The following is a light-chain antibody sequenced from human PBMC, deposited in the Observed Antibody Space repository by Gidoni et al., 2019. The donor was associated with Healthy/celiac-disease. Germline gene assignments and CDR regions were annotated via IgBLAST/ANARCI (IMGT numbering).Light chain of an antibody. Sequence: QSVLTQPPSVSGAPGQRVTISCTGSSSNIGAGYDVHWYQQVPGTAPKLLIYGNTKRPSGVPDRFSGSKSGTSASLAITGLQAEDEADYYCQSYDSSLNDYVFGTGTKVTVL. CDR1: SSNIGAGYD. CDR3: QSYDSSLNDYV. V-gene: IGLV1-40*01. CDR2: GNT. J-gene: IGLJ1*01.